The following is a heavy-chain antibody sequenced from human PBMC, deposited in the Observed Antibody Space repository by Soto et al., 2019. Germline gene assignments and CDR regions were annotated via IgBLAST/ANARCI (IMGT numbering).Heavy chain of an antibody. CDR1: GGTFSSYA. CDR3: ARDRGGSYGLFDY. V-gene: IGHV1-69*01. D-gene: IGHD1-26*01. J-gene: IGHJ4*02. Sequence: SVEVCCKASGGTFSSYAISWVRQAPGQGLEWMGGIIPIFGTANYAQKFQGRVTITADESTSTAYMELSSLRSEDTAVYYCARDRGGSYGLFDYWGQGTLVTVSS. CDR2: IIPIFGTA.